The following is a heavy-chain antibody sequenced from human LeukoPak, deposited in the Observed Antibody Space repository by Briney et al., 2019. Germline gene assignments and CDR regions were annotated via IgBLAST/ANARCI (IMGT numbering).Heavy chain of an antibody. D-gene: IGHD3-22*01. CDR1: GFTFSSYA. CDR2: ISSSGDST. J-gene: IGHJ4*02. V-gene: IGHV3-23*01. Sequence: GGSLRLSCAASGFTFSSYAMSWVRQAPGKGLEWVSSISSSGDSTFYADTAKDRFTISRDNSKNTLYLQMSRLRAEDTAVYYCAKDRPNYHESNGHYYRRDGDYWGQGTLVTVSS. CDR3: AKDRPNYHESNGHYYRRDGDY.